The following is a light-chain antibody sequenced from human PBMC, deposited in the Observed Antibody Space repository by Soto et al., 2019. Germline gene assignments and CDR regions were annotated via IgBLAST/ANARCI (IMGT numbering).Light chain of an antibody. CDR3: QQYHDWPPLT. Sequence: EIVMTQSPATLSVSPGERATLSCRASQSVGNNSAWYQQQPGQAPRLLIHGASTRATGVPGRFSGSGSGTEFTLTIASLQSEDFAVYYCQQYHDWPPLTFGGGTKVEIK. CDR2: GAS. J-gene: IGKJ4*01. CDR1: QSVGNN. V-gene: IGKV3-15*01.